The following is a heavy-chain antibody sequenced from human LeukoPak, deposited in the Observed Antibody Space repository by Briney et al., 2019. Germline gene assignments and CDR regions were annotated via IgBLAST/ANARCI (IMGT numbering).Heavy chain of an antibody. CDR1: GGSFSSHY. D-gene: IGHD4-17*01. Sequence: SETLPLTCVVSGGSFSSHYWTWIRQSPGKGLEWIGYISYIGSTNYNPSLKSRDTISIDTSKNQFSLKLRSVTAADTAVYYCARDLVTVTKGFDIWGQGTMVSVSS. CDR3: ARDLVTVTKGFDI. V-gene: IGHV4-59*11. J-gene: IGHJ3*02. CDR2: ISYIGST.